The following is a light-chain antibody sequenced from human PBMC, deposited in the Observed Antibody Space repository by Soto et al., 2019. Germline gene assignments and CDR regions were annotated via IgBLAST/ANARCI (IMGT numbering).Light chain of an antibody. Sequence: DIQSTQSPSALSASIGDRVTITCRASQPVITSLAWYQHKPGEAPKLLIYDASILQTGVPSRFSGYASGTEFTLTITSVQPDDFATYYCQQYSDYSAHGLTFGGGTKVAIK. CDR1: QPVITS. J-gene: IGKJ4*01. CDR2: DAS. V-gene: IGKV1-5*01. CDR3: QQYSDYSAHGLT.